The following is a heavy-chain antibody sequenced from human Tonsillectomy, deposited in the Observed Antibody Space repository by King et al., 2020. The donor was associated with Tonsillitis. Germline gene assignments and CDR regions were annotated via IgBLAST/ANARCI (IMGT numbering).Heavy chain of an antibody. V-gene: IGHV4-31*03. J-gene: IGHJ5*02. Sequence: QLQESGPGLVKPSQTLSLTCTVSGGSISGGDYFWRWIRQHPGKGLGWIGYIYHSGNTYYNPSLTSRLSILVDTSKNQFSLKLSSVTAADTAVYFCGRYEGGVFDPWGQGTLVTVSS. CDR1: GGSISGGDYF. CDR2: IYHSGNT. D-gene: IGHD2-15*01. CDR3: GRYEGGVFDP.